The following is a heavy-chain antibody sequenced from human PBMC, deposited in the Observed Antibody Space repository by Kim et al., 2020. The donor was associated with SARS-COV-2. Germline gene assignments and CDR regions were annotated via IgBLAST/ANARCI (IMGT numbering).Heavy chain of an antibody. J-gene: IGHJ3*01. Sequence: GGSLRLSCAASGFTFSTFRFNWVRQAPGKGLEWVSCISINTDYKYYADSVRGRFTVSRDNAKNSLYLQMNSLRAEDTAVYYCARLHPTDEGSMGALDFWGQGTMVTVS. CDR1: GFTFSTFR. D-gene: IGHD3-10*01. V-gene: IGHV3-21*01. CDR3: ARLHPTDEGSMGALDF. CDR2: ISINTDYK.